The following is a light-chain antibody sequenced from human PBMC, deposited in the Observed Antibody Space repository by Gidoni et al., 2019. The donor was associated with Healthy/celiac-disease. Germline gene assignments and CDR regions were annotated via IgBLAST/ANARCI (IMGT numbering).Light chain of an antibody. Sequence: DIVMTQSPLSLPVTPGEPASISCRSSQSLLHSNGYNYLDWYLQKPGQSPQLLISLGSNRASGVPDRFSGSGSGTDFTLKISRVEAEDDGVYYCMQALQTPRTFGQGTKLEIK. V-gene: IGKV2-28*01. CDR1: QSLLHSNGYNY. CDR2: LGS. CDR3: MQALQTPRT. J-gene: IGKJ2*01.